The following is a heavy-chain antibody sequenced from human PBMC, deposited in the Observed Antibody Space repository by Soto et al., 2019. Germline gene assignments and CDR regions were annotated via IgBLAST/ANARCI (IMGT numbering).Heavy chain of an antibody. V-gene: IGHV3-48*01. J-gene: IGHJ5*02. CDR2: ISSSSSTI. CDR1: GFTFSSYS. D-gene: IGHD3-3*01. Sequence: GGSLRLSCAASGFTFSSYSMNWVRQAPGKGLEWVSYISSSSSTIYYADSVKGRFTISRDNAKNSLYLQMNSLRAEDTAVYYCARDGSGYLSDPWGQGTLVTVSS. CDR3: ARDGSGYLSDP.